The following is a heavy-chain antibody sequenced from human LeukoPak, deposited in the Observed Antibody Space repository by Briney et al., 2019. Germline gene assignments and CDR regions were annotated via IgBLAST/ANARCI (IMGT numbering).Heavy chain of an antibody. J-gene: IGHJ4*02. CDR2: ISGSGDRT. V-gene: IGHV3-23*01. CDR3: ARETKRFGELLGGWQYYFDY. D-gene: IGHD3-10*01. CDR1: GFTFSNYG. Sequence: GGSLRLSCATSGFTFSNYGMHWVRQAPGKGLEWVSGISGSGDRTYYEDSVKGRFTISRDNSKNTLYLQMNSLRAEDTAVYYCARETKRFGELLGGWQYYFDYWGQGTLVTVSS.